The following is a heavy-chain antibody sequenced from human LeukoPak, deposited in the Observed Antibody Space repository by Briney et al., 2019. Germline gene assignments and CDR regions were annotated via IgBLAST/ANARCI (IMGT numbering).Heavy chain of an antibody. Sequence: GASVKVSCKASGYSFISQYMHWVRQAPGQGLEWMGIINPRGGSTSYAQKFQGRVTMTRDTSTSTVYMELSSLRSEHTAVYCCAKEYGSGGDYYFDYWGQGTLVTVSS. CDR3: AKEYGSGGDYYFDY. CDR1: GYSFISQY. J-gene: IGHJ4*02. V-gene: IGHV1-46*01. CDR2: INPRGGST. D-gene: IGHD4-17*01.